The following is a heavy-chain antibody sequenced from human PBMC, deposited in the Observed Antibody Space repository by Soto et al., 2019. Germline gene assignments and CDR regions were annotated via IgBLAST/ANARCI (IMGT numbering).Heavy chain of an antibody. Sequence: GASVKVSCKASGYTFTSYYMHWVRQAPGQGLEWMGIINPSGGSTSYAQKFQGRVTMTRDTSTSTVYMELSSLRSEDTAVYYCARDWRQQLESTYYYYYGMDVWGQGTTVTVSS. CDR1: GYTFTSYY. V-gene: IGHV1-46*01. D-gene: IGHD6-13*01. CDR3: ARDWRQQLESTYYYYYGMDV. J-gene: IGHJ6*02. CDR2: INPSGGST.